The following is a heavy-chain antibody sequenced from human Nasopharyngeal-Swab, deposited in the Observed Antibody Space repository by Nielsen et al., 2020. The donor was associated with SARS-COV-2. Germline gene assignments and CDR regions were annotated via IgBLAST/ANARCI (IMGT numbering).Heavy chain of an antibody. V-gene: IGHV3-11*01. Sequence: GGSLRLSCAASGFTFSDYYMSWIRQAPGKGLEWVSYISSSGSTIYYTDSVKGRFTISRDNAKNSLYLQVNSLRAEDTAVYYCATDYYDSSGAHGVFDYWGQGTLVTVSS. CDR2: ISSSGSTI. CDR1: GFTFSDYY. D-gene: IGHD3-22*01. J-gene: IGHJ4*02. CDR3: ATDYYDSSGAHGVFDY.